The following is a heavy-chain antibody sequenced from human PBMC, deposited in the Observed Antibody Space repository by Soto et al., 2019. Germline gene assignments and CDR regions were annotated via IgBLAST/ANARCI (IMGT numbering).Heavy chain of an antibody. Sequence: GGSLRLSCVASGFTFYSDWMSWVRQAPGKWLEWVATINSDGSAAHYVDSVKGRFTISRDNSRNSLYLQMNSLRAEDTAVYYCTRSSSTVTTLDYWGQGTLVTVS. CDR2: INSDGSAA. V-gene: IGHV3-7*03. D-gene: IGHD2-2*01. J-gene: IGHJ4*02. CDR3: TRSSSTVTTLDY. CDR1: GFTFYSDW.